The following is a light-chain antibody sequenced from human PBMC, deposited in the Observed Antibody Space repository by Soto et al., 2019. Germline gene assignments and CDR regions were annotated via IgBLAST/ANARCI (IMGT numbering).Light chain of an antibody. Sequence: EIVLTQSPGTLSLSPGERATLSCRASQFVGKNLAWYQQKPGQAPRLLIYGASSRATGIPDRFSGSGSGTDFTLTISRLEPEDFAVYYCQQYGSSSWTFGQGTKVDIK. J-gene: IGKJ1*01. CDR1: QFVGKN. V-gene: IGKV3-20*01. CDR3: QQYGSSSWT. CDR2: GAS.